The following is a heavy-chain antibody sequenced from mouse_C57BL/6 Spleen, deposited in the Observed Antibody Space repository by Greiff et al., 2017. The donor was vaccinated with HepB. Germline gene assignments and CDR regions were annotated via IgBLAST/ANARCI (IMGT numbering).Heavy chain of an antibody. CDR3: TRRGGYYVGYYAMDY. J-gene: IGHJ4*01. V-gene: IGHV1-15*01. CDR2: IDPETGGT. CDR1: GYTFTDYE. D-gene: IGHD2-3*01. Sequence: VNVVESGAELVRPGASVTLSCKASGYTFTDYEMHWVKQTPVHGLEWIGAIDPETGGTAYNQKFKGKAILTAEKSSSTAYMELRSLTSEDSAVYYCTRRGGYYVGYYAMDYWGQGTSVTVSS.